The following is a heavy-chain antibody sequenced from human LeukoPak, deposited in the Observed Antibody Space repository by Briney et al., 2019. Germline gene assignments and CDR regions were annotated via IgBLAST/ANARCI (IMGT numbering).Heavy chain of an antibody. CDR3: ARQGGSGYHFDY. J-gene: IGHJ4*02. Sequence: GASVKVSRKASGYTFTSYDINWVRQATGQGLEWMGWMNPNSGNTGYAQKFQGRVTITRNTSISTAYMELSSLRSEDTAVYYCARQGGSGYHFDYWGQGTLVTVSS. CDR2: MNPNSGNT. D-gene: IGHD3-3*01. V-gene: IGHV1-8*03. CDR1: GYTFTSYD.